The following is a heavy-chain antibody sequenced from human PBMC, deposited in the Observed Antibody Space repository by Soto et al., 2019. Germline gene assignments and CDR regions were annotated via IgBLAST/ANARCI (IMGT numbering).Heavy chain of an antibody. J-gene: IGHJ6*03. V-gene: IGHV3-74*01. CDR2: IKNDGSST. Sequence: GGSLRLSCAASGFTFNRYWMHWVRQAPGKGPVWVSRIKNDGSSTSYADSVKGRFSISRDNGKNTLYLQMNSLRVDDTAVYYCAKFDDDYYYMDVWGKGTTVTVSS. D-gene: IGHD1-1*01. CDR1: GFTFNRYW. CDR3: AKFDDDYYYMDV.